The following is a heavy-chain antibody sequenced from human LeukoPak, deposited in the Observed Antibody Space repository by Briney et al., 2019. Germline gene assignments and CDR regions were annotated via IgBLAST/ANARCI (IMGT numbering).Heavy chain of an antibody. CDR3: AKDDLKSSNWYPLWFDP. J-gene: IGHJ5*02. D-gene: IGHD6-13*01. CDR1: GFTFDDYT. V-gene: IGHV3-43*01. CDR2: ISWDGGRT. Sequence: GGSLRLSCAASGFTFDDYTMHWVRQAPGKGLEWVSLISWDGGRTYYADSVKGRFTISRDNSKNSLYLQMNSLRTEDTALYYCAKDDLKSSNWYPLWFDPWGQGTLVTVSS.